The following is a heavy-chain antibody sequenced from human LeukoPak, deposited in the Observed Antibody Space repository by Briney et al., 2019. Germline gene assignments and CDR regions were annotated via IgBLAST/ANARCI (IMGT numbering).Heavy chain of an antibody. Sequence: QPGGSLRLSCSASGFTFSNYAIHWVRQAPGKGLEYVSTISDNGGNTNYADSVKGRFTISRDNSKNTLYLQMSSLRPEDTAVYYCVKAAGSWYGYFDYWGRGTLVTVSS. CDR3: VKAAGSWYGYFDY. J-gene: IGHJ4*02. D-gene: IGHD6-13*01. V-gene: IGHV3-64D*06. CDR2: ISDNGGNT. CDR1: GFTFSNYA.